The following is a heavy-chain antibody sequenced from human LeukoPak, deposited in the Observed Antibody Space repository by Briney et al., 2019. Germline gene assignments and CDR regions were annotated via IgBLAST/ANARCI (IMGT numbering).Heavy chain of an antibody. D-gene: IGHD3-22*01. V-gene: IGHV3-7*04. CDR3: ARGDSSGYHYADY. CDR1: GFTFSRHW. Sequence: GGSLRLSCAASGFTFSRHWMTWVRQAPGKGLEWVANIKHDGSEKNYVDSVKGRFTISRDNAKNSLYLQMNSLRAEDTAVYYCARGDSSGYHYADYWGQGTLVTVSS. CDR2: IKHDGSEK. J-gene: IGHJ4*02.